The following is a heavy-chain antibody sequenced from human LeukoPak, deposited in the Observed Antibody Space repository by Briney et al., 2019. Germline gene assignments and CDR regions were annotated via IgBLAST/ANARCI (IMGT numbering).Heavy chain of an antibody. CDR1: GYTLTELS. V-gene: IGHV1-24*01. CDR2: FDPEDGET. J-gene: IGHJ4*02. Sequence: ASVKVSCKVSGYTLTELSMHWVRQAPGKGLEWMGGFDPEDGETIYAQKFQGRVTMTEDTSTDTAYMELSSLRSEDTAVYYCATSPGFVVAPAATGALSYWGQGTLVTVSS. CDR3: ATSPGFVVAPAATGALSY. D-gene: IGHD2-2*01.